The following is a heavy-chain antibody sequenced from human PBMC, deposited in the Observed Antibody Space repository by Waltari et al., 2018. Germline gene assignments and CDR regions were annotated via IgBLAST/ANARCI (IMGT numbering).Heavy chain of an antibody. CDR1: AASIRSTTYY. V-gene: IGHV4-39*07. CDR2: SHESGIT. D-gene: IGHD2-21*02. CDR3: AKRVVTTGGVDY. J-gene: IGHJ4*02. Sequence: QLQLQESGSRLVRPSETLCLTCTVAAASIRSTTYYWAWIRQTPWKGLESLGDSHESGITYYNPSLRSRVTFSVDTSKTQFSLNLRSVTAADTAVYYCAKRVVTTGGVDYWGQGTLVTVSS.